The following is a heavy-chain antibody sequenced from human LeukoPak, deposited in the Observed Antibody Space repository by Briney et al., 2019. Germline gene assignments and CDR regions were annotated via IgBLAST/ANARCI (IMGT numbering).Heavy chain of an antibody. Sequence: GGSLRLSCAASGFTFSSYAMSWVRQAPGKGLEWVPAISGSGGSTYYADSVKGRFTISRDNSKNTLYLQMNSLRAEDTAVYYCARDEDPVDTAMVTDWGQGTLVTVSS. V-gene: IGHV3-23*01. CDR2: ISGSGGST. CDR1: GFTFSSYA. CDR3: ARDEDPVDTAMVTD. J-gene: IGHJ4*02. D-gene: IGHD5-18*01.